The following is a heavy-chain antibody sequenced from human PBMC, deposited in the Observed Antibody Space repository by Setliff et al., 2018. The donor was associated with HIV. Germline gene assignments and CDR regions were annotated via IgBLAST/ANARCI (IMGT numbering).Heavy chain of an antibody. CDR3: ARSFDILTGDLDY. V-gene: IGHV1-46*01. D-gene: IGHD3-9*01. CDR1: GFSFSRHY. Sequence: ASVKVSCKASGFSFSRHYMHWVRQAPGEGLEWVAMINPSDGIPSYAQKFQGRVAMTRDTSTGTVYMELSSLKSEDTAVYYCARSFDILTGDLDYWGQGTLVTVSS. CDR2: INPSDGIP. J-gene: IGHJ4*02.